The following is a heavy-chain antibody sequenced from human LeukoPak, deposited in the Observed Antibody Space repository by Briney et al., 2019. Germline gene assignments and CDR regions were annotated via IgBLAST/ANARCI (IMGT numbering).Heavy chain of an antibody. CDR1: GGSISSGGYY. D-gene: IGHD3-10*01. J-gene: IGHJ3*01. CDR3: ARDVNGFNYGSAFDV. Sequence: SQTLSLTCTVSGGSISSGGYYWSWIRQPAGRGLEWIGRFYTNGSPNYNPSLKSRVTISVDTSKNQFSLKLTSVTAADTAVYYCARDVNGFNYGSAFDVWGQGTMVTVSS. CDR2: FYTNGSP. V-gene: IGHV4-61*02.